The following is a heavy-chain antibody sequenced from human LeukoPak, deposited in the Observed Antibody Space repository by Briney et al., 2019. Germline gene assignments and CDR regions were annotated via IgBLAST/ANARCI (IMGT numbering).Heavy chain of an antibody. J-gene: IGHJ4*02. V-gene: IGHV3-7*01. CDR3: ARYPPVITRPYFDY. CDR2: IKQDGSEK. D-gene: IGHD3-22*01. CDR1: GFTFSSYG. Sequence: SGGSLRLSCAASGFTFSSYGMHWVRQAPGKGREWVANIKQDGSEKYYVDSVKGRFTISRDNAKNSLYLQMNSLRAEDTAVYYCARYPPVITRPYFDYWGQGTLVTVSS.